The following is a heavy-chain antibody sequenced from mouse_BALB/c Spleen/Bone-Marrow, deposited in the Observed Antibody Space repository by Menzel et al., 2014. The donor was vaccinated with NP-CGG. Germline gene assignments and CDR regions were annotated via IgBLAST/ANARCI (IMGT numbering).Heavy chain of an antibody. CDR2: INPYNGDT. CDR1: GYSFTGYF. CDR3: GRVYYYGSSHFDY. D-gene: IGHD1-1*01. Sequence: EVQLVESGPELVKPGASVKISCKASGYSFTGYFMNWVKQSHGKSLEWIGRINPYNGDTFYNQKFKGKATLTVDKSSSTAHMELLSLKSEDSAVCYCGRVYYYGSSHFDYWGQGTTLTVSS. J-gene: IGHJ2*01. V-gene: IGHV1-37*01.